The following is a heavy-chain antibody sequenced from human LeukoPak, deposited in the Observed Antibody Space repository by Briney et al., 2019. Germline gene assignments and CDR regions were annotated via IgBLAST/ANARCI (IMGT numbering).Heavy chain of an antibody. Sequence: GGSLRLSCTVSGFTFGDYAMSWVRQAPGKGLERVGFIRSKAYGGTTEYAASVRGRFTISRDDSKSIAYLQMNSLKTDDTAVYYCTRTSCGGDCLNFDYWGQGTLVTVSS. J-gene: IGHJ4*02. V-gene: IGHV3-49*04. CDR1: GFTFGDYA. CDR3: TRTSCGGDCLNFDY. CDR2: IRSKAYGGTT. D-gene: IGHD2-21*02.